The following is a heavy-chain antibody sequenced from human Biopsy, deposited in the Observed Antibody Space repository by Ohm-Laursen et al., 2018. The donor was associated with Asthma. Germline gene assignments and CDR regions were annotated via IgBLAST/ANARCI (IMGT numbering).Heavy chain of an antibody. J-gene: IGHJ4*02. CDR3: ASDFPKDYVRYNFQF. CDR1: GYSLTDLS. D-gene: IGHD4-17*01. Sequence: SVKVSCKISGYSLTDLSMHWVRQALGQGLEWMGGRDHEEGGTVNARRFQGRVTMTEDTSTDTAYMELSSLSSDDTAVYYCASDFPKDYVRYNFQFWGQGTLVTVSS. V-gene: IGHV1-24*01. CDR2: RDHEEGGT.